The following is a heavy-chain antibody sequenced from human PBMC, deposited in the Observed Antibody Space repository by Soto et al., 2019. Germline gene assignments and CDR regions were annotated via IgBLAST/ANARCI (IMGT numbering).Heavy chain of an antibody. Sequence: SETLSLTCTVSGGSISSGGYYWSWIRQHPGKGLEWIGYIYYSGSTYYNPSLKSRVTISVDTSKNQFSLKLSSVTAADTAVYYCARGRDIVAYNWFDPWGQGTLVTVSS. J-gene: IGHJ5*02. V-gene: IGHV4-31*03. CDR3: ARGRDIVAYNWFDP. CDR1: GGSISSGGYY. CDR2: IYYSGST. D-gene: IGHD2-21*01.